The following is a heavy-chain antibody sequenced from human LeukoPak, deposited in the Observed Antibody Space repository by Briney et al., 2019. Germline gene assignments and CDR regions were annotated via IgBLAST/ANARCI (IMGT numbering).Heavy chain of an antibody. D-gene: IGHD6-19*01. CDR2: INSDGSST. V-gene: IGHV3-74*01. Sequence: GGSLRLSCAASGFTFSSYWMHWVRQAPGKGLVWVSRINSDGSSTSYADSVKGRFTISRDNAKNTLYLQMNSLRVEDTAVYYCAKGLAVAGSDAFDIWGQGTMVTVSS. CDR1: GFTFSSYW. CDR3: AKGLAVAGSDAFDI. J-gene: IGHJ3*02.